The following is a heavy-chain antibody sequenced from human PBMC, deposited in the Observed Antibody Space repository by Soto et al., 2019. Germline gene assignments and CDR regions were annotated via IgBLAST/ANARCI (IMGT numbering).Heavy chain of an antibody. CDR2: ISGSGGST. CDR3: AKDGTCSGGSCYYYFHY. J-gene: IGHJ4*02. D-gene: IGHD2-15*01. Sequence: PGGSLRLSCAASGFTFSSYAMSWVRQAPGKGLEWVSAISGSGGSTYYADSVKGRFTISRDNSKNTLYLQMNSLRAEDTAVYYCAKDGTCSGGSCYYYFHYWGQGTLVTVS. CDR1: GFTFSSYA. V-gene: IGHV3-23*01.